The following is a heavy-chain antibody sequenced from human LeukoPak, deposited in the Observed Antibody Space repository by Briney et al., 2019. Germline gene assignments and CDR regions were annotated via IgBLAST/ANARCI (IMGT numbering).Heavy chain of an antibody. D-gene: IGHD2-2*01. CDR3: AREGCSSTSCYGGGYYGMDV. Sequence: GGSLRLSCAASGFTFSSYWMHWVRHAPGKGLVWVSRINSDGSSTIYADSVKGRFTISRDNAKNTLYLQMNSLRAEDTAVYYCAREGCSSTSCYGGGYYGMDVWGKGTTVTVSS. J-gene: IGHJ6*04. CDR1: GFTFSSYW. V-gene: IGHV3-74*01. CDR2: INSDGSST.